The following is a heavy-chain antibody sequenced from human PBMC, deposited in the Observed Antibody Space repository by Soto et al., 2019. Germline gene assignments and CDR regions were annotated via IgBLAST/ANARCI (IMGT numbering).Heavy chain of an antibody. Sequence: QITLKESGPTLVKPTQTLTLTCTFSGFSLSTSGVGVGWIRQPPGKALEWLALIYWDDDKRYSPSLKSRLTIPKDTSKHQVVLTMTNMDPVDTATYYCAHRLGGIGVAGTFDYWGQGTLVTVSS. CDR2: IYWDDDK. CDR1: GFSLSTSGVG. D-gene: IGHD6-19*01. J-gene: IGHJ4*02. V-gene: IGHV2-5*02. CDR3: AHRLGGIGVAGTFDY.